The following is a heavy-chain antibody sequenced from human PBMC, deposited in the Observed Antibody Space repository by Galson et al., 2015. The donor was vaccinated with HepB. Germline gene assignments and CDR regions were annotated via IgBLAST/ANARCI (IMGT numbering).Heavy chain of an antibody. CDR2: ISYDGSNK. CDR1: GFTFSSYG. D-gene: IGHD6-25*01. J-gene: IGHJ4*02. CDR3: AKDLTSYQGGYADY. Sequence: SLRLSCAASGFTFSSYGMHWVRQAPGKGLEWVAVISYDGSNKYYADSVKGRFTISRDNSKNTLYLQMNSLRAEDTAVYYCAKDLTSYQGGYADYWGQGTLVTVSS. V-gene: IGHV3-30*18.